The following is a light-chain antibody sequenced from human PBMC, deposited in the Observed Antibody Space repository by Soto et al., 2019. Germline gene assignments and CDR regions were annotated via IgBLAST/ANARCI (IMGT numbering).Light chain of an antibody. J-gene: IGKJ5*01. CDR3: QQYYDWPIT. CDR2: EAS. V-gene: IGKV3-15*01. Sequence: EIVMLQSPATLSLSPWPGSTLSFSCSQSVSSNLAWYQQGPGQAPRLLIYEASTRATGIPARFSGSGSGTEFTLTISSLQSEDFAVYYCQQYYDWPITFGQGTRLEIK. CDR1: QSVSSN.